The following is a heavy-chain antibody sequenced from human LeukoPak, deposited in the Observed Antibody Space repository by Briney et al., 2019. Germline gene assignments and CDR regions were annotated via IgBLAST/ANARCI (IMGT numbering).Heavy chain of an antibody. Sequence: PGGSLRLSCAASGFTFSKSDMSWVRQAPGKGLEWVSGISGSRGSTSYADSVKGRFTISRDNAKNSLSLQMNSLRAEDTALYYCARDLLGYNFYYMDVWGKGTTVTVSS. CDR2: ISGSRGST. J-gene: IGHJ6*03. CDR1: GFTFSKSD. CDR3: ARDLLGYNFYYMDV. D-gene: IGHD3-16*02. V-gene: IGHV3-23*01.